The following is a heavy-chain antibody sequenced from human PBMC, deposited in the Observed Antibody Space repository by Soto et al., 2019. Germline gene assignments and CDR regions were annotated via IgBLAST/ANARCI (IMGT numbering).Heavy chain of an antibody. CDR2: FDPEDGET. CDR3: ATVKPRYYYDSSGPKNWFDP. J-gene: IGHJ5*02. CDR1: GYTLTELS. D-gene: IGHD3-22*01. Sequence: ASVKVSCKVSGYTLTELSMHWVRQAPGKGLEWKRGFDPEDGETIYAQKFQGRVTMTEDTSTDTAYMELSSLRSEDTAVYYCATVKPRYYYDSSGPKNWFDPWGQGTLVTVSS. V-gene: IGHV1-24*01.